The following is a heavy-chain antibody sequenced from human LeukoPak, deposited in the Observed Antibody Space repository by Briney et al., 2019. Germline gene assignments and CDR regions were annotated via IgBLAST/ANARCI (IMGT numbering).Heavy chain of an antibody. V-gene: IGHV4-39*01. CDR3: ARLNLAVAGYFFDY. J-gene: IGHJ4*02. CDR2: VYYSGST. D-gene: IGHD6-19*01. CDR1: GGSISSYY. Sequence: SETLSLTCTVSGGSISSYYWGWIRQPPGKGLEWIASVYYSGSTYYNPSLKSRVTISVDTSKNQFSLNLSSVAAADTAVYYCARLNLAVAGYFFDYWGRGTLVTVSS.